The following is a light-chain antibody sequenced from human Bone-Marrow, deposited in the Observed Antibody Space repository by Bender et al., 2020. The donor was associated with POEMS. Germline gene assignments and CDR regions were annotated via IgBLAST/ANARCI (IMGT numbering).Light chain of an antibody. CDR3: AAWEDSLNGWV. CDR1: SSNIGTNP. J-gene: IGLJ3*02. V-gene: IGLV1-44*01. Sequence: QSALTQPASVSGSHGQSITISCSGSSSNIGTNPVNWYQQLPGTAPKLLIYINNQRPSGVPDRFSGSKSGTSASLAISGLQSEDEADYYCAAWEDSLNGWVFGGGTKLTVL. CDR2: INN.